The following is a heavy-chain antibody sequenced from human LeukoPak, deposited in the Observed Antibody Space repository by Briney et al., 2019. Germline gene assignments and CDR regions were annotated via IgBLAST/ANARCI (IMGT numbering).Heavy chain of an antibody. D-gene: IGHD6-13*01. CDR3: ARARIAAPLLDY. Sequence: GGSLRLSGVASGFTFSNYEMNWVRQTPGKGLEWVSYISDHGKSRNYVDSVKGRFTISRDNAKNSLYLQMNSLRVEDTAIYFCARARIAAPLLDYWGQGTLVTVSS. CDR2: ISDHGKSR. J-gene: IGHJ4*02. CDR1: GFTFSNYE. V-gene: IGHV3-48*03.